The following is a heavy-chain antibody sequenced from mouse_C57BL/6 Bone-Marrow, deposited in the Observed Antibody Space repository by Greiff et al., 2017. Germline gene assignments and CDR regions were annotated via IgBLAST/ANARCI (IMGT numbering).Heavy chain of an antibody. CDR2: IDPSDSET. Sequence: VKLQQPGAELVRPGSSVKLSCKASGYTFTSYWMHWVKQRPIQGLEWIGNIDPSDSETHYNQKFKDKATLTVDKSSSTAYMQLSSLTSEDSAVYYCARRYGSSYRYFDVWGTGTTVTVSS. J-gene: IGHJ1*03. D-gene: IGHD1-1*01. CDR1: GYTFTSYW. CDR3: ARRYGSSYRYFDV. V-gene: IGHV1-52*01.